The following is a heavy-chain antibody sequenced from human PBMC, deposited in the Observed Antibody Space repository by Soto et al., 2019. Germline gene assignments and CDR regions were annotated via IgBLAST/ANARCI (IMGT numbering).Heavy chain of an antibody. Sequence: EVQLLESGGGLVQPGGSLRLSCAASGLTFSSYAMSWVRQAPGKGLEWVSGISSGGGSTYYADAGKGRFTVSRDKSTITPVRQMNNLRAEDTALYCGAKIPRASDYYDVTGDQWYFDLWGRGTLVTVSS. CDR1: GLTFSSYA. CDR3: AKIPRASDYYDVTGDQWYFDL. D-gene: IGHD3-22*01. CDR2: ISSGGGST. J-gene: IGHJ2*01. V-gene: IGHV3-23*01.